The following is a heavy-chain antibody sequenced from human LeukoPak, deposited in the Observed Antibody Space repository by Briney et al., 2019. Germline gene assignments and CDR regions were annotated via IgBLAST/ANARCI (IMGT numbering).Heavy chain of an antibody. Sequence: ASVKVSCKASGYTFTGYYMHWVRQAPGQGLEWMGWINPNSGGTNYPQKFQGRVTITRDTSISKAYLELSRLTSDDTAVYYCARSRGWPKYFFDYWGQGTLVTVSS. V-gene: IGHV1-2*02. CDR2: INPNSGGT. CDR3: ARSRGWPKYFFDY. CDR1: GYTFTGYY. D-gene: IGHD6-19*01. J-gene: IGHJ4*02.